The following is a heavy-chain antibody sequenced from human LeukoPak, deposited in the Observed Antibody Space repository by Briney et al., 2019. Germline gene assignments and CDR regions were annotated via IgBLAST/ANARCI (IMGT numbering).Heavy chain of an antibody. CDR1: GGSISSTSYY. CDR3: ARHDSSGPYNAFDI. D-gene: IGHD3-22*01. Sequence: SETLSLTCTVSGGSISSTSYYWGGIRQPPGKGLEWIGSIYHSGNIYYNPSLKSRVTISVDTSKNQFSLKLSSVTAADTAVYYCARHDSSGPYNAFDIWGQGTMVTVSS. CDR2: IYHSGNI. J-gene: IGHJ3*02. V-gene: IGHV4-39*01.